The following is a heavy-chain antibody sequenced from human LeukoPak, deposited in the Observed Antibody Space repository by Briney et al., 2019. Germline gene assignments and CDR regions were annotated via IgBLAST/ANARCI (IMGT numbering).Heavy chain of an antibody. J-gene: IGHJ5*02. CDR2: IYYSGST. CDR1: GGSFSGYY. D-gene: IGHD3-9*01. Sequence: SETLSLTCAVYGGSFSGYYWSWIRQPPGKGLEWIGYIYYSGSTNYNPSLKSRVTISVDTSKNQFSLKLSSVTAADTAVYYCARHSYDILTRSSSAFDPWGQGTLVTVSS. V-gene: IGHV4-59*08. CDR3: ARHSYDILTRSSSAFDP.